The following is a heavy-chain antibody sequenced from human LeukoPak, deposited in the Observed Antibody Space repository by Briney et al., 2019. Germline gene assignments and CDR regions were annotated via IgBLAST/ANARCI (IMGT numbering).Heavy chain of an antibody. D-gene: IGHD1-26*01. J-gene: IGHJ4*02. V-gene: IGHV1-2*06. Sequence: ASVKVSCKASGYTLTGYYMHWVRQAPGQGLEWMGRINPNSGGTNYAQKFQGRVTMTRDTSISTAYMGLSRLRSDDTAVYYCAREQFPAKRGATPFDYWGQGTLVTVSS. CDR3: AREQFPAKRGATPFDY. CDR1: GYTLTGYY. CDR2: INPNSGGT.